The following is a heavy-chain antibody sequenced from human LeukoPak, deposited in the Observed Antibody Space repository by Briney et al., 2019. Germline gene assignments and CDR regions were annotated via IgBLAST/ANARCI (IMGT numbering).Heavy chain of an antibody. CDR1: GVSISSYY. J-gene: IGHJ5*02. V-gene: IGHV4-59*01. CDR2: IYYSGST. Sequence: SETLSLTCTVSGVSISSYYWSWIRQPPGKGLEWIGYIYYSGSTNYKPSLKSRVTISVDTSKNQFSLKLSSVTAADTAVYYCARGGYYGSGNDFRFDPWGQGTLVTVSS. D-gene: IGHD3-10*01. CDR3: ARGGYYGSGNDFRFDP.